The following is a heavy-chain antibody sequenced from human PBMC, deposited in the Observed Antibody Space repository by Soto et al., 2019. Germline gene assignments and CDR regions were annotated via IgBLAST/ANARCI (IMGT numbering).Heavy chain of an antibody. CDR3: ARRVGSLYDYYYNGMDV. Sequence: QVQLQQWGAGLLKSSETLSLTCAVYGGSFSGYFWSWIRQSPGKGLEGIGEINHIGSTNKNPSLTSRVTMSVDTSKNQFSLKLTSVTAADNAVYYCARRVGSLYDYYYNGMDVWGQGTTVTVSS. V-gene: IGHV4-34*01. D-gene: IGHD3-10*01. CDR1: GGSFSGYF. J-gene: IGHJ6*02. CDR2: INHIGST.